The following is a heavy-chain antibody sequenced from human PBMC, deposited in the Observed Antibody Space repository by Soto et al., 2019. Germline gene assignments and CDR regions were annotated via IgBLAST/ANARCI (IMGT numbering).Heavy chain of an antibody. CDR3: ARSPLGYDYVRQTWREVGDAFDI. CDR1: GASLGGFH. CDR2: LIHGGST. D-gene: IGHD3-16*01. J-gene: IGHJ3*02. Sequence: KPSETLSLTCAIYGASLGGFHWTWLRQAPGKGLEWIGELIHGGSTSYNPSLKGRVSFSLDTSKNQFSLHLMSVTAADTAVYYCARSPLGYDYVRQTWREVGDAFDIWGRGTWVTVSS. V-gene: IGHV4-34*12.